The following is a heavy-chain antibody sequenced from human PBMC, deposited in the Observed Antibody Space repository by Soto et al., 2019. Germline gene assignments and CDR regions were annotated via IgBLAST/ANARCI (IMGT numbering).Heavy chain of an antibody. J-gene: IGHJ4*02. Sequence: QVHLIQSGAEVKKPGASVKVSCKVSGYTLTELSMHWVRQAPGKGLEWMGGFDPEDGKTTSAQKFEGRVTVADNTITARTNMELGRLRSEETAIYYWRAGGTGGQQSALDYWGPGTRVTVSS. CDR1: GYTLTELS. V-gene: IGHV1-24*01. CDR3: RAGGTGGQQSALDY. CDR2: FDPEDGKT. D-gene: IGHD1-1*01.